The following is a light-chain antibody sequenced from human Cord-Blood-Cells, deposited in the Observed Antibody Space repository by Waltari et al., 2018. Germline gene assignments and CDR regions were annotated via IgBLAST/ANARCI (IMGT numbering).Light chain of an antibody. V-gene: IGLV2-23*02. CDR3: CSYAGSSTFDWV. J-gene: IGLJ3*02. Sequence: QSALTQPASVSGSPGQSITISCTGTSSDVGSYNLVSWYQQHPGKAPKLMIYEVSKRPSGVSNLFSGTKSGNTAYLTISVRQAEDEADYYCCSYAGSSTFDWVFGGGTKLTVL. CDR1: SSDVGSYNL. CDR2: EVS.